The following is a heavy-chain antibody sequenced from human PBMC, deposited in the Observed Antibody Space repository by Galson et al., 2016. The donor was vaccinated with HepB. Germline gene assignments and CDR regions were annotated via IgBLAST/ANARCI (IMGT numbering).Heavy chain of an antibody. V-gene: IGHV4-31*02. J-gene: IGHJ4*02. CDR3: ARGINDATGYYWDY. CDR2: IYYSGST. CDR1: GFTFSSYS. Sequence: LRLSCAASGFTFSSYSMNWVRQHPGKGLEWIGYIYYSGSTYYNPSLKSRFYMSLDTSKNQFYLNLSSVAAADTAVYHCARGINDATGYYWDYWGQGTLVAVSS. D-gene: IGHD3-22*01.